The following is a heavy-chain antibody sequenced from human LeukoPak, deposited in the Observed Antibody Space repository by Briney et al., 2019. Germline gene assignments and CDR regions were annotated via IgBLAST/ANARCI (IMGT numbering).Heavy chain of an antibody. CDR3: ARGGGTFGGVIVLPAAYYFDY. J-gene: IGHJ4*02. CDR1: NGSISSSSYY. CDR2: ISYSGST. D-gene: IGHD3-16*02. Sequence: PSETLSLTCTVSNGSISSSSYYWGWIRQPPGKGLEWIGSISYSGSTYYNPSLKSRVTIYVDTSKNQFSLKVSSVTAADTAVYYCARGGGTFGGVIVLPAAYYFDYWGQGTLVTVSS. V-gene: IGHV4-39*07.